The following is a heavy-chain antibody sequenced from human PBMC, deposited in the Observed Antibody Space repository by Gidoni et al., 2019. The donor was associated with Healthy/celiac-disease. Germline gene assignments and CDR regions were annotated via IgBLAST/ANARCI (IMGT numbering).Heavy chain of an antibody. D-gene: IGHD3-10*01. V-gene: IGHV3-48*02. CDR3: ARVIQYYYGSGSYYFDY. CDR2: ISSSSSTI. J-gene: IGHJ4*02. CDR1: VFTFSRSS. Sequence: EVQLVESGGGWLQPGGSLRLSCAAAVFTFSRSSMNWVRQAPGKGLEWVSYISSSSSTIYYADSVKGRFTISRDNAKNSLYLQMNSLRDEDTAVDYCARVIQYYYGSGSYYFDYWGQGTLVTVSS.